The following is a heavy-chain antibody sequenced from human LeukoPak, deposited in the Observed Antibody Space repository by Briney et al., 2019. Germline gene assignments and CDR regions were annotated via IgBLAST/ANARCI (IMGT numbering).Heavy chain of an antibody. D-gene: IGHD3-16*02. V-gene: IGHV3-15*01. CDR2: IKSKTDGGTT. CDR1: GFTFSDSR. J-gene: IGHJ4*02. Sequence: GGSLRLSCAASGFTFSDSRMSWVRQAPGKGLEWVGRIKSKTDGGTTDYAAPVKGRFTISRDDSKNTLYLQMNSLKTEDTAVYYCTTVSSDYVWGSYRPYYFDYWGQGTLVTVSS. CDR3: TTVSSDYVWGSYRPYYFDY.